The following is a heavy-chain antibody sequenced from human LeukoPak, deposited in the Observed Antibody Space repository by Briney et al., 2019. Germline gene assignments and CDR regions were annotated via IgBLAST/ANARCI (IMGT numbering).Heavy chain of an antibody. Sequence: GGSLRLSCGVSGFTFSTYWMHWVRQAPGKGLVWVSRINSDGSEITYADSVKGRFTMSRDNAKNTLYLQVNSLRAEDTAVYYCGREDISNSWYIDYWGQGTLVTVSS. CDR2: INSDGSEI. CDR1: GFTFSTYW. J-gene: IGHJ4*02. CDR3: GREDISNSWYIDY. D-gene: IGHD6-13*01. V-gene: IGHV3-74*01.